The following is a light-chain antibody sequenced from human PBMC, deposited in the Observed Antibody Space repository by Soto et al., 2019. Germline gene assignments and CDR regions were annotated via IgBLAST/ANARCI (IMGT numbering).Light chain of an antibody. CDR1: QGISSY. Sequence: DIQMTQSPSSLSASVGDRVSITCRASQGISSYLAWYQQKPGKAPKLLIYAASTLQSGVPLRFSGSGSGTDFTLTISSLQPEDFATYYCQQYNSYPLTFGGGTKVDIK. V-gene: IGKV1-9*01. CDR3: QQYNSYPLT. CDR2: AAS. J-gene: IGKJ4*01.